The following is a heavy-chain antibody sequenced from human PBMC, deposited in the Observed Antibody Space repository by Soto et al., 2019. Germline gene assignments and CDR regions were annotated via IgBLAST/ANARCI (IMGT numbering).Heavy chain of an antibody. Sequence: GWSLRLSCAASGFPFSNAWMNWVRRTPGKGREWIGRIKKTAASGRADNATLLKRRSTISRYDSKHSLQLQMNRLHDDHRAVCYCTTVKPYISNSSGHCYWCQGPLFAVSS. CDR2: IKKTAASGRA. CDR3: TTVKPYISNSSGHCY. V-gene: IGHV3-15*01. J-gene: IGHJ4*02. CDR1: GFPFSNAW. D-gene: IGHD6-19*01.